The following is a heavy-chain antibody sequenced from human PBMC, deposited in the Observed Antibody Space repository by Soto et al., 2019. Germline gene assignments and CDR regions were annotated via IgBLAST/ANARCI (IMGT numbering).Heavy chain of an antibody. D-gene: IGHD3-22*01. CDR2: VYYTGST. V-gene: IGHV4-30-4*01. CDR1: GGSISSYDYY. J-gene: IGHJ6*02. CDR3: ARVAESLVVYGMDV. Sequence: SETLSLTCTVSGGSISSYDYYWSWIRQAPGKGLEWMGYVYYTGSTYFNPSLKSRLSMSVDTSKNQFSLRLSSVTAADSAVYFCARVAESLVVYGMDVWGQGTTVTVSS.